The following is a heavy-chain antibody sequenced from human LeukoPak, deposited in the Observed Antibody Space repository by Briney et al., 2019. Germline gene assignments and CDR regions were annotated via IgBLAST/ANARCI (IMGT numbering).Heavy chain of an antibody. Sequence: PSETLSLTCTVSGGSIRSNYWSWIRQPAGKGLEWIGRIYTSGSTNYNPSLKSRVTMSLDTSKKQFSLKLSSVTAADTAVYYCARTSSSGWYVDGMDVWGQGTTVTVSS. CDR3: ARTSSSGWYVDGMDV. V-gene: IGHV4-4*07. J-gene: IGHJ6*02. CDR2: IYTSGST. CDR1: GGSIRSNY. D-gene: IGHD6-19*01.